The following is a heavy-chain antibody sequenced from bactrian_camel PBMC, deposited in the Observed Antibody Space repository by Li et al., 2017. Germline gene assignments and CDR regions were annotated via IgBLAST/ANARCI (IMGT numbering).Heavy chain of an antibody. J-gene: IGHJ4*01. CDR2: FDRAGEI. CDR3: AADRIRGFGLKVGSFTY. CDR1: GHMFSAFS. V-gene: IGHV3S53*01. D-gene: IGHD5*01. Sequence: VQLVESGGGTVQAGGSLRLSCVATGHMFSAFSMAWFRQAPGKEREGVANFDRAGEIDYAESVKGRFTISKDNAKNTLYLQMNNLQPEDTAMYYCAADRIRGFGLKVGSFTYWGQGTQVTV.